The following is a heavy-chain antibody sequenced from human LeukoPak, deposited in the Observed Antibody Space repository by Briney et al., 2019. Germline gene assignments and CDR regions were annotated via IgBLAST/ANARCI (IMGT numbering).Heavy chain of an antibody. CDR1: GGTFSSYA. V-gene: IGHV1-69*01. CDR3: ATGNYYDFWSGXRYFDY. CDR2: IIPIFGTA. J-gene: IGHJ4*02. Sequence: SVKVSCKASGGTFSSYAISWVRQAPGQGLEWMGGIIPIFGTANYAKKFQGRVTITADESTSTAYMELSSLRSEDTAVYYCATGNYYDFWSGXRYFDYWGQGTLVXXSS. D-gene: IGHD3-3*01.